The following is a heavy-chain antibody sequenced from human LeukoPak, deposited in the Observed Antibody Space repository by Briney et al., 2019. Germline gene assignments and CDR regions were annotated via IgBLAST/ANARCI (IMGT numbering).Heavy chain of an antibody. J-gene: IGHJ4*02. CDR3: ARDVSRYYDFWSGYYTGIPLDY. D-gene: IGHD3-3*01. CDR2: IKQDGSEK. Sequence: TGGSLRLSCAASGFTFSSYWMSWVRQAPGKGPEWVANIKQDGSEKYYVDSVKGRFTISRDNARNSLYLQMNSLRAEDTAVYYCARDVSRYYDFWSGYYTGIPLDYWGQGTLVTVSS. V-gene: IGHV3-7*01. CDR1: GFTFSSYW.